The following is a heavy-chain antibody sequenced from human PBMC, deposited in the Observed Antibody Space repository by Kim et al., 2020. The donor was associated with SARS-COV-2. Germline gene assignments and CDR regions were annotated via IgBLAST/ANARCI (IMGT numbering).Heavy chain of an antibody. CDR3: ARDRLLWFGESDGVFDP. V-gene: IGHV3-33*01. J-gene: IGHJ5*02. Sequence: GGSLRLSCAASGFTFSSYGMHWVRQAPGKGLEWVAVIWYDGSNKYYADSVKGRFTISRDNSKNTLYLQMNSLRAEDTAVYYCARDRLLWFGESDGVFDPWGQGTLVTVSS. CDR2: IWYDGSNK. CDR1: GFTFSSYG. D-gene: IGHD3-10*01.